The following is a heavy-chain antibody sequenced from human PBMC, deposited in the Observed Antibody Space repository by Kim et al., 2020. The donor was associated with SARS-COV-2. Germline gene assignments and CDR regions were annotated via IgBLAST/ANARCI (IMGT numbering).Heavy chain of an antibody. CDR3: ARDSDNYYGSGSPARYFDY. CDR2: ISSSSSTI. J-gene: IGHJ4*02. CDR1: GFTFSSYS. V-gene: IGHV3-48*02. D-gene: IGHD3-10*01. Sequence: GGSLRLSCAASGFTFSSYSMNWVRQAPGKGLEWVSYISSSSSTIYYADSVKGRFTISRDNAKNSLYLQMNSLRDEDTAVYYCARDSDNYYGSGSPARYFDYWRQGTLVTVSS.